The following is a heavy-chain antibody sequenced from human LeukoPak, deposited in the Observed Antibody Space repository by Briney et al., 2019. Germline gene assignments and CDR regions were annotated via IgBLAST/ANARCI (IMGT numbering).Heavy chain of an antibody. V-gene: IGHV4-34*01. CDR1: GGSFSGYY. CDR3: ARDNWEVDY. D-gene: IGHD1-1*01. Sequence: PSETLSLTCAVYGGSFSGYYWSWIRQPPGKGLEWIGEINHSGSTNYNPSLKSRVTISVDTSKNQFSLKLNSVTAADSAVYYCARDNWEVDYWGQGTLVTVSS. CDR2: INHSGST. J-gene: IGHJ4*02.